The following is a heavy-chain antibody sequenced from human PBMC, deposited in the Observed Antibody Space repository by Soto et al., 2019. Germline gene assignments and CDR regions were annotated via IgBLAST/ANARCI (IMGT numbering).Heavy chain of an antibody. J-gene: IGHJ4*02. Sequence: HVQLVESGGGVVQPGRSLRLSCAASGFTFSSYGMHWVRQAPGKGLEWVAVISYDGSNKYYADSVKGRFTISRDNSKNTLYLQMNSLRAEDTAVYYCAKGRHAAAGPPFDYWGQGTLVTVSS. CDR1: GFTFSSYG. V-gene: IGHV3-30*18. D-gene: IGHD6-13*01. CDR2: ISYDGSNK. CDR3: AKGRHAAAGPPFDY.